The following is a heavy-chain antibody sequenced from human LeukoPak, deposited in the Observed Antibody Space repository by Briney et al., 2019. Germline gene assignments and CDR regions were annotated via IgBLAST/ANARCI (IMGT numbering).Heavy chain of an antibody. CDR3: ARDGYSNLSYYYYYMDV. V-gene: IGHV3-30-3*01. CDR1: GFTFSSYA. J-gene: IGHJ6*03. CDR2: ISYDGSNK. Sequence: PGGSLRLSCAASGFTFSSYAKHWVRQAPGKGLEWVAVISYDGSNKYYADSVKGRFTISRDNSKNTLYLQMNSLRAEDTAVYYCARDGYSNLSYYYYYMDVWGKGTTVTVSS. D-gene: IGHD4-11*01.